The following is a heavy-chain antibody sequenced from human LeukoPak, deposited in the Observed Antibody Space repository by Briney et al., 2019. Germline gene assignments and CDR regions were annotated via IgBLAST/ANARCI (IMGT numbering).Heavy chain of an antibody. D-gene: IGHD1-20*01. CDR1: GSRFTNYW. CDR3: AHGDNWNY. J-gene: IGHJ4*02. CDR2: IYPGDSDT. Sequence: GGSLQISCQGSGSRFTNYWIGWGRQLPGKGLEWMGIIYPGDSDTRYSPSFQGQVTISADKSISTAYLQWSSLKASDTAMYYCAHGDNWNYWGQGTLVTVSS. V-gene: IGHV5-51*01.